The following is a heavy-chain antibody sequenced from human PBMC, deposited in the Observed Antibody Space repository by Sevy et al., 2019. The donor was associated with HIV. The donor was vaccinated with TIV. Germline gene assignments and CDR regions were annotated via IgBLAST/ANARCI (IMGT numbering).Heavy chain of an antibody. CDR1: DGSFSGYY. V-gene: IGHV4-34*01. J-gene: IGHJ5*02. D-gene: IGHD2-2*01. Sequence: SETLSLTCAVHDGSFSGYYWNWIRQLPGKGLEWIGEINESGITSYNPSLKSRVTISVDTSKKQFYLRLNSVTAVDSAVYFCARSPPVVVVPGAPSWFDPWGQGTLVTVSS. CDR3: ARSPPVVVVPGAPSWFDP. CDR2: INESGIT.